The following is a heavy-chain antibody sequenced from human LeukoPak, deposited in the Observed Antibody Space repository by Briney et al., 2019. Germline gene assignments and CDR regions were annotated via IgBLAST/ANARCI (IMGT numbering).Heavy chain of an antibody. J-gene: IGHJ6*03. Sequence: SVKLSFAASAGTLTSNATCWVRHHPAQVLERKWSFATNFSPANYAHNFHGRVPITPDASTSTAYMELSSLRSEDTAVYYCASTMVRGVIKAGYYYYMDVWGKGTTVTVSS. CDR3: ASTMVRGVIKAGYYYYMDV. CDR2: FATNFSPA. V-gene: IGHV1-69*15. D-gene: IGHD3-10*01. CDR1: AGTLTSNA.